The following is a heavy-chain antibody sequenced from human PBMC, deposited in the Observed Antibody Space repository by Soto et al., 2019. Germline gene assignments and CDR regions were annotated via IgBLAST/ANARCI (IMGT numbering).Heavy chain of an antibody. D-gene: IGHD6-19*01. CDR1: GFTFSSYA. CDR2: ISGSGGST. V-gene: IGHV3-23*01. J-gene: IGHJ4*02. Sequence: PVGSLRLSCAASGFTFSSYAMSWVRQAPGKGLEWVSAISGSGGSTYYADSVKGRFTISRDNSKNTLYLQMNRLRAEDTAVYYCAKVLIAPPGIAVAGKSYFDCWGQGTRVTVSS. CDR3: AKVLIAPPGIAVAGKSYFDC.